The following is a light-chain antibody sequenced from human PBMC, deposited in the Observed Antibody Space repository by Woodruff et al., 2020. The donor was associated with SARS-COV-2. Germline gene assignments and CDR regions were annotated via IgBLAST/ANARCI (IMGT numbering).Light chain of an antibody. CDR3: QQYYSTPPA. Sequence: TINCKSSQSVLYSSNNKNYLAWYQQKPGQPPKLLIYWASTRESGVPDRFSGSGSGTDFTLTISSLQAEDVAVYYCQQYYSTPPAFG. J-gene: IGKJ3*01. V-gene: IGKV4-1*01. CDR2: WAS. CDR1: QSVLYSSNNKNY.